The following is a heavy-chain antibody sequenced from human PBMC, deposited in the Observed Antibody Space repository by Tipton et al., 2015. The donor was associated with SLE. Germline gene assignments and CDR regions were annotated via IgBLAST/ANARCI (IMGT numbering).Heavy chain of an antibody. J-gene: IGHJ4*02. V-gene: IGHV4-61*09. D-gene: IGHD1-7*01. Sequence: TLSLTCTVSGGSISSGSYYWSWIRQPAGKGLEWIGNIYTSGSTYYNPSLKSRVTISVDTSKNQFSLKLSSVTAADTAVYYCATGSRTGTTDWGQGTLVTVSS. CDR3: ATGSRTGTTD. CDR1: GGSISSGSYY. CDR2: IYTSGST.